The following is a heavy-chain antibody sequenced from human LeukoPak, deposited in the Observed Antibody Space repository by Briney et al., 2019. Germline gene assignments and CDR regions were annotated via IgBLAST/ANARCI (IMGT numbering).Heavy chain of an antibody. CDR2: IYYSGST. CDR3: ARIYSGYWYFDL. J-gene: IGHJ2*01. D-gene: IGHD5-12*01. CDR1: GGSISSSSYY. V-gene: IGHV4-39*07. Sequence: SETLSLTCTVSGGSISSSSYYWGWIRQPPGKGLEWIGSIYYSGSTYYNPSLKSRVTISVDTSKNQFSLKLSSVTAADTAVYYCARIYSGYWYFDLWGRGTLDTVSS.